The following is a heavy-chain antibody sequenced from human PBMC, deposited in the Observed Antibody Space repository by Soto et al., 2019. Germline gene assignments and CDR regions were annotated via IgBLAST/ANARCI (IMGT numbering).Heavy chain of an antibody. Sequence: GGSLRLSCAVSGFTFSSYWMSWVRQAPGKGLEWVANMNQDGSEKYYVDSVKGRFTISRDNAKNSLYLQMNSLRAEDTAIYYCGTDEGCMLGEVAWGQGTLVTVSS. CDR1: GFTFSSYW. CDR3: GTDEGCMLGEVA. D-gene: IGHD2-8*01. V-gene: IGHV3-7*01. CDR2: MNQDGSEK. J-gene: IGHJ5*02.